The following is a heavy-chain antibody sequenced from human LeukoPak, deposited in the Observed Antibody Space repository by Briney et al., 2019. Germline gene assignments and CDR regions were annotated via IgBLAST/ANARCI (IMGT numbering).Heavy chain of an antibody. CDR2: IYYSGST. V-gene: IGHV4-31*03. CDR3: ARGGTAMNRNWFDP. CDR1: GGSISSGGYY. D-gene: IGHD5-18*01. J-gene: IGHJ5*02. Sequence: PSETLSLTCTVSGGSISSGGYYWSWIRQHPGKGLEWIGYIYYSGSTCYNPSLKSRVTISVDTSKNQFSLKLSSVTAADTAVYYCARGGTAMNRNWFDPWGQGTLVTVSS.